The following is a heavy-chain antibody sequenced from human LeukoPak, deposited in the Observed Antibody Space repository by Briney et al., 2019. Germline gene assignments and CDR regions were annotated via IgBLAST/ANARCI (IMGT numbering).Heavy chain of an antibody. CDR2: IYYSDST. Sequence: SETLSLTCTVSGGSINNYFWSWIRQPPGKGLECIGYIYYSDSTNYNPSLKSRVTVSVDTSKNQFSLKLSSVTAADTAVYCCARGLGSGYYVDYWGQGTLVTVSS. D-gene: IGHD3-22*01. CDR3: ARGLGSGYYVDY. J-gene: IGHJ4*02. CDR1: GGSINNYF. V-gene: IGHV4-59*01.